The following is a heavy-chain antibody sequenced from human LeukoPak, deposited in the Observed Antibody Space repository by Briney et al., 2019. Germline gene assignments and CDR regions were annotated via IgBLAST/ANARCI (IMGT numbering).Heavy chain of an antibody. D-gene: IGHD6-19*01. CDR2: ISSSGSTI. CDR1: GFTFSSYE. J-gene: IGHJ4*02. Sequence: GGSLRRSCAASGFTFSSYEMNWVRQAPGKGLEWVSYISSSGSTIYYADSVKGRFTISRDNAKNSLYLQMNSLRAEDTAVYCCAREPRIAVAGTAGWGQGTLVTVSS. CDR3: AREPRIAVAGTAG. V-gene: IGHV3-48*03.